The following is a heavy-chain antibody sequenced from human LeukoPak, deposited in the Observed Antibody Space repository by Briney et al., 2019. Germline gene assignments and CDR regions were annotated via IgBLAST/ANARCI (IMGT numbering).Heavy chain of an antibody. CDR1: GYTFTSYD. CDR2: VSAYNGNT. Sequence: WASVKVSCKASGYTFTSYDINWLRQATGQGLEWMGWVSAYNGNTNYAQKLQGRVTMTTDTSTSTAYMELRSLRSDDTAVYYCARYNVDAVVTLYWYFDLWGRGTLVTVSS. D-gene: IGHD4-23*01. CDR3: ARYNVDAVVTLYWYFDL. V-gene: IGHV1-18*01. J-gene: IGHJ2*01.